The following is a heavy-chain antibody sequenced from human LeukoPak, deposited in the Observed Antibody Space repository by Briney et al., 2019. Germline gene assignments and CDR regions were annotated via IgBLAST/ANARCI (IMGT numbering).Heavy chain of an antibody. CDR3: AKAEAGIVVVTAIHYFDY. D-gene: IGHD2-21*02. V-gene: IGHV3-21*01. J-gene: IGHJ4*02. CDR1: GFTFSSYS. Sequence: GGSLRLSCAASGFTFSSYSMNWVRQAPGKGLEWVSSISSSSSYIYYADSVKGRFTISRDNAKNSLYLQMNSLRAEDTAVYYCAKAEAGIVVVTAIHYFDYWGQGALVTVSS. CDR2: ISSSSSYI.